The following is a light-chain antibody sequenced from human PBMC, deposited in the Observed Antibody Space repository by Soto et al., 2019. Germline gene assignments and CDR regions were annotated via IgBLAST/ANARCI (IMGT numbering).Light chain of an antibody. V-gene: IGKV3-20*01. J-gene: IGKJ4*01. Sequence: EIVLTQSPGTLSSSPGERATLSCRASQSVSSNYLAWYQQKPGQAPRLLIYGASSRATGIPARFSGSGSGTDFTLTITRLEPEDFAVYYCQQYATSPNLTFGGGTKVEIK. CDR3: QQYATSPNLT. CDR2: GAS. CDR1: QSVSSNY.